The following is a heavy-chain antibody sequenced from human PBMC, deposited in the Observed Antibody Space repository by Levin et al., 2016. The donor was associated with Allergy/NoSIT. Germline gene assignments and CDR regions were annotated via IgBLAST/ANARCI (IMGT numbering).Heavy chain of an antibody. CDR2: MSNGGPT. V-gene: IGHV4-39*01. Sequence: SETLSLTCSVSGASVSSGSYFWGWVRRPPGKGLQWMASMSNGGPTYYNPSLKSRLTVSIDTAQNRFSLELSSVTAADTALYYCARHYYAGSGSYRAFEIWGQGTMATVSS. CDR1: GASVSSGSYF. J-gene: IGHJ3*02. D-gene: IGHD3-10*01. CDR3: ARHYYAGSGSYRAFEI.